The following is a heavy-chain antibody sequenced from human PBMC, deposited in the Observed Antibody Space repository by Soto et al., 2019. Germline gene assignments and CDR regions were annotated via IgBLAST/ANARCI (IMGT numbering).Heavy chain of an antibody. CDR2: IYFNGNT. J-gene: IGHJ4*02. D-gene: IGHD3-16*01. Sequence: SETLSLTCTVSAASFSKYYWSWIRQPPGKGLEWIGYIYFNGNTNYNPSLKRRVTISIDTSKKQISLNLTSVTDADTAVYYCASVTFGGVVLAHWGQGTLVTSPQ. CDR3: ASVTFGGVVLAH. CDR1: AASFSKYY. V-gene: IGHV4-59*01.